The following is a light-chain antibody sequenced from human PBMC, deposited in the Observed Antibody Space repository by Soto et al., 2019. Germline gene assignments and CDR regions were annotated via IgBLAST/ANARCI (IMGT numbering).Light chain of an antibody. V-gene: IGLV2-14*01. CDR3: SSFTSSSTYV. CDR2: EVN. J-gene: IGLJ1*01. CDR1: SSDVGGYNY. Sequence: QSALTQPASVSGSPGQSITISCTGTSSDVGGYNYVSWYQQHPGKAPKLMIYEVNNRPSGGSNRFSGSKSGNTASLTISGLQAEDEADYYCSSFTSSSTYVFGTGTKVTVL.